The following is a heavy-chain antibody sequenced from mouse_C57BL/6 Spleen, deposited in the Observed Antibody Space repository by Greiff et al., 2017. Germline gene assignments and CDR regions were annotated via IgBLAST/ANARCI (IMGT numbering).Heavy chain of an antibody. V-gene: IGHV1-64*01. Sequence: QVQLQQSGAELVKPGASVKLSCKASGYTFTSYWMHWVKQRPGQGLEWIGMIHPNSGITNYNEKFKSKATLTVDKSSSTAYMQLSSLTSEDSAVYYGARGAYYDYDRDAMDYWGQGTSVTVSS. CDR2: IHPNSGIT. D-gene: IGHD2-4*01. CDR3: ARGAYYDYDRDAMDY. J-gene: IGHJ4*01. CDR1: GYTFTSYW.